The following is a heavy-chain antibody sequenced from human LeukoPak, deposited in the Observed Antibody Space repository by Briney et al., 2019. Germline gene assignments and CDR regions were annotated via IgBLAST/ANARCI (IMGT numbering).Heavy chain of an antibody. CDR2: ISAYNGNT. J-gene: IGHJ5*02. D-gene: IGHD6-13*01. CDR1: GYTFTSYG. CDR3: ARGLRIAAAGTLRQLDP. Sequence: ASVKISCRASGYTFTSYGISWVRQAPGQGLEWMGWISAYNGNTNYAQKLQGRVTMTTDTSTSTAYMELRSLRSEDTAVYYCARGLRIAAAGTLRQLDPWGQGTLVTVSS. V-gene: IGHV1-18*01.